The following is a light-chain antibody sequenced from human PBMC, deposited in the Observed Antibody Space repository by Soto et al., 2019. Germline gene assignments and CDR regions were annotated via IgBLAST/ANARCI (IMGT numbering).Light chain of an antibody. CDR2: GAS. CDR3: QQYDNWPPCT. J-gene: IGKJ5*01. CDR1: QIISGN. V-gene: IGKV3-15*01. Sequence: RQSPATLSLSPGERATLSCSASQIISGNLAWYQQKPGQAPRLLIYGASTRATGIPARFSGSGSETEFTLTISSLQSEDFAVYYCQQYDNWPPCTFGQGTRLENK.